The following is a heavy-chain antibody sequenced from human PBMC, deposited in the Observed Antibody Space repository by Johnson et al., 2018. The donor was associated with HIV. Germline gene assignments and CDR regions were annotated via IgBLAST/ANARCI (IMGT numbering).Heavy chain of an antibody. CDR2: IYNSGST. CDR3: ARDQATGAFDI. CDR1: GFTFSSYA. D-gene: IGHD1-26*01. Sequence: VQLVESGGGVVQPGRSLRLSCAASGFTFSSYAMHWVRQAPGKGLEWVAVIYNSGSTYYADSVKGRFTISRDNSKNTLYLQMNSLRAGDTAVYYCARDQATGAFDIWGQGTMVTVSS. V-gene: IGHV3-30*14. J-gene: IGHJ3*02.